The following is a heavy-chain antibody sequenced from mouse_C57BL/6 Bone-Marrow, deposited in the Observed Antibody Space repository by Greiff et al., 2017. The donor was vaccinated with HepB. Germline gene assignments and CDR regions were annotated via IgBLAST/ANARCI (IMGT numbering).Heavy chain of an antibody. CDR2: IHPSDSDT. CDR3: AIGRGNYVNAMDY. Sequence: VQLQQPGAELVKPGASVKVSCQASGYTFTSYWMHWVKQRPGQGLEWIGRIHPSDSDTNYNQKFKGKATLTVDKSSSTAYMQLSSLTSEDSSVYYCAIGRGNYVNAMDYWGQGTSVTVSS. CDR1: GYTFTSYW. V-gene: IGHV1-74*01. J-gene: IGHJ4*01. D-gene: IGHD2-1*01.